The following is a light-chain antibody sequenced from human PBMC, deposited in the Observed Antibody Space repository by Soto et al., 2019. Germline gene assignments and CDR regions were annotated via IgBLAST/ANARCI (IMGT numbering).Light chain of an antibody. Sequence: QSVVTQPPSASGTPGQRVTISCSGSSSNIGSNTVNWYQQLPETAPKLLIYSNNQRPSGVPDRFSGSKSGTSASLAISGLQSEDEADYYCAARDDSLNGVVFGGGTKLTVL. CDR2: SNN. CDR1: SSNIGSNT. CDR3: AARDDSLNGVV. J-gene: IGLJ2*01. V-gene: IGLV1-44*01.